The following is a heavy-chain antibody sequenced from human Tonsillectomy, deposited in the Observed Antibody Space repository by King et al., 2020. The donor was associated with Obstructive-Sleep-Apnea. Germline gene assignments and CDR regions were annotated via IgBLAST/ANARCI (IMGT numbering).Heavy chain of an antibody. CDR2: ISNSTI. Sequence: VQLVESGGGLVQPGGSLRLSCAASGFTFSTYSMNWVRQAPGKGLEWVSYISNSTIYYADSVKGRFTISRDNAKNSLYLHMISLRAEDTAVYYCARIQVVTVGDGMDVWGQGTTVTVSS. V-gene: IGHV3-48*04. CDR1: GFTFSTYS. J-gene: IGHJ6*02. CDR3: ARIQVVTVGDGMDV. D-gene: IGHD2-15*01.